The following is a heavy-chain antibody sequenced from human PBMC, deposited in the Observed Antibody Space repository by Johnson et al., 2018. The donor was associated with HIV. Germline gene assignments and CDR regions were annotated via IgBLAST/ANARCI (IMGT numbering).Heavy chain of an antibody. V-gene: IGHV3-43D*03. CDR2: ISWDGGST. CDR3: AKGGYSGSYYGAFDI. Sequence: VQLVESGGVVVQPGGSLRLSCAASGFTFDDYAMHWVRQPPGKGLEWVSLISWDGGSTYYGDSVKGRFTISRDNSKNSLYLQMNSLRAEDTALYYCAKGGYSGSYYGAFDIWGQGTMVIVSS. D-gene: IGHD1-26*01. J-gene: IGHJ3*02. CDR1: GFTFDDYA.